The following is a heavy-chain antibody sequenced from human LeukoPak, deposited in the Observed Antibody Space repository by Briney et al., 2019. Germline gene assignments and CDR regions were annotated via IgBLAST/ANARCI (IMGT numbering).Heavy chain of an antibody. CDR1: GGTFSSYA. J-gene: IGHJ4*02. CDR2: IIPILGIA. V-gene: IGHV1-69*04. D-gene: IGHD2-2*01. CDR3: ARESVGYCSSTSCYAADY. Sequence: ASVKVSCKASGGTFSSYAISWVRQAPGQGLEWMGRIIPILGIANYAQKFQGRVTITADKSTSTAYMELSSLRSEDTAVYYCARESVGYCSSTSCYAADYWGQGTLVTVSS.